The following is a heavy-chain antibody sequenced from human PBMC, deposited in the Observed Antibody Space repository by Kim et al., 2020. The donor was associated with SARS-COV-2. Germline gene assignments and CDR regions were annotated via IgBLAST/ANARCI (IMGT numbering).Heavy chain of an antibody. J-gene: IGHJ4*02. CDR2: IYPDDSDI. CDR1: GYRFTNYW. CDR3: AKHAKQAYFDY. Sequence: GESLKISCKGSGYRFTNYWIAWVRQMPGKGLEWMGVIYPDDSDIIYSPSFQGQVTISADKSISTAYLQWSYLKASDTAIYYCAKHAKQAYFDYWGQGALV. V-gene: IGHV5-51*01.